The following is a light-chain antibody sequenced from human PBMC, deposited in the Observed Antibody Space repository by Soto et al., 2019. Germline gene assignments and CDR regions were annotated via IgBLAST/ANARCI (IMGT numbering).Light chain of an antibody. CDR1: NIGSKS. CDR2: DAS. Sequence: SYVLTQPPSVSVAPGQTATITCGGNNIGSKSVHWYQQKPGQAPVLVVYDASDRPSGIPERFSGSNSGNTATLTISRVEAGDEADYYCQVWDSSSDQTYVFGTGTKLTVL. J-gene: IGLJ1*01. V-gene: IGLV3-21*02. CDR3: QVWDSSSDQTYV.